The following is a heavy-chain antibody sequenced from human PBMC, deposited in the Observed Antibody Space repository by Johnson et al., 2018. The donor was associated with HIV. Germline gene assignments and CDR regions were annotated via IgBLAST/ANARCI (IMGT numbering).Heavy chain of an antibody. J-gene: IGHJ3*02. CDR2: ISYDGSNK. Sequence: QVQLVESGGGVVQAGRSLRLSCAASGFTFNSYATHWVRQAPGKGLEWVAVISYDGSNKYYADSVKGRFTISRDNSKNTVWLQLNSLRAEDTGVYYCAKDGAMAFDIWGQGTLVTVSS. CDR1: GFTFNSYA. CDR3: AKDGAMAFDI. V-gene: IGHV3-30*04. D-gene: IGHD2-2*01.